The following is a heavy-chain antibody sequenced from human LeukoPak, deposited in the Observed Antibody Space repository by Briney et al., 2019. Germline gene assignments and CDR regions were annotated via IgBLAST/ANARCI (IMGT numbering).Heavy chain of an antibody. CDR3: AKELGVVVIPVLAY. CDR2: IWYDGSNK. CDR1: GFTFSSYG. Sequence: PGRPLRLSCAASGFTFSSYGMHWVRQAPGKGLEWVAVIWYDGSNKYYADSVKGRFTISRDNSKNTLYLQMNSLRAEDTAVYYCAKELGVVVIPVLAYWGQGTLVTVSS. J-gene: IGHJ4*02. D-gene: IGHD3-22*01. V-gene: IGHV3-33*06.